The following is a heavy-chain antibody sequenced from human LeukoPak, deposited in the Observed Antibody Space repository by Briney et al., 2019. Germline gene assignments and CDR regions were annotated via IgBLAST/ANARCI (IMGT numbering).Heavy chain of an antibody. J-gene: IGHJ4*02. Sequence: ASVKVSCKASGYTFTSYGISWVRQAPEQGLEWMGWISAYNGNTKYAQKFQGRVTMTTDTSTSTAYMELRSLRSDDTAVYYCASVVGATILGYWGQGTPVTVSS. V-gene: IGHV1-18*01. CDR2: ISAYNGNT. CDR1: GYTFTSYG. CDR3: ASVVGATILGY. D-gene: IGHD1-26*01.